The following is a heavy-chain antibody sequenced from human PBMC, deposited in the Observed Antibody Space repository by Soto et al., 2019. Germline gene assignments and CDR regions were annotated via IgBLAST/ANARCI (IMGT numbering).Heavy chain of an antibody. CDR2: IEHGGST. CDR1: GESFSGHY. V-gene: IGHV4-34*02. Sequence: QVQLQQWGTRLLKPSETLSLTCAVFGESFSGHYWSWIRQTPGKGLEWIGEIEHGGSTNYNPCLKSRVRMSVDPTRKQFSLRLNSVIAADTAVYYCARAPMVRGVPLDFDYWGQGTLVTVSS. J-gene: IGHJ4*02. D-gene: IGHD3-10*01. CDR3: ARAPMVRGVPLDFDY.